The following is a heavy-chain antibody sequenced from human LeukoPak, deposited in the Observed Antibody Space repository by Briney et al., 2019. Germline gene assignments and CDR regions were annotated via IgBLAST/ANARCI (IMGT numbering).Heavy chain of an antibody. CDR3: AKGTTGYCSGGSCRPTLGYYFDY. D-gene: IGHD2-15*01. CDR1: GFTFDDYA. J-gene: IGHJ4*02. Sequence: PGRSLRLSCAASGFTFDDYAMHWVRQAPGKGLEWVSGISWNSGTIAYADSMEGRFTISRDNAKNSLYLQMYSLRVEDTALYYCAKGTTGYCSGGSCRPTLGYYFDYWGQGTLVTVSS. V-gene: IGHV3-9*01. CDR2: ISWNSGTI.